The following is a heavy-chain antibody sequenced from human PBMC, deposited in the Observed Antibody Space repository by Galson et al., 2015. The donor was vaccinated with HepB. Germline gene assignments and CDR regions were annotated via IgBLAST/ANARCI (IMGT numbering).Heavy chain of an antibody. CDR3: ARGGRGYCSSTSCYSYAFDI. V-gene: IGHV3-21*01. J-gene: IGHJ3*02. CDR1: GFTFSSYS. CDR2: ISSSSSYI. Sequence: SLRLSCAASGFTFSSYSMNWVRQAPGKGLEWVSSISSSSSYIYYADSVKGRFTISRDNAKNSLYLQMNSLRAEDTAVYYCARGGRGYCSSTSCYSYAFDIWGQGTMVTVSS. D-gene: IGHD2-2*03.